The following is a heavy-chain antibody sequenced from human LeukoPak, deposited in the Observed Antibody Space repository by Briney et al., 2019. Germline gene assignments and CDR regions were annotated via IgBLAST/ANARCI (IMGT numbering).Heavy chain of an antibody. J-gene: IGHJ3*02. CDR3: ANRLKNLYGSGSLSAGYDAFDI. V-gene: IGHV1-69*04. CDR1: GGTFSSYA. D-gene: IGHD3-10*01. CDR2: IIPILGIA. Sequence: ASVKVSCKASGGTFSSYAISWVRQAPGQGLEWMGRIIPILGIANYAQKFQGRVTITADKSTSTAYMELSSMRSEDTAVYYCANRLKNLYGSGSLSAGYDAFDIWGQGTMVTVSS.